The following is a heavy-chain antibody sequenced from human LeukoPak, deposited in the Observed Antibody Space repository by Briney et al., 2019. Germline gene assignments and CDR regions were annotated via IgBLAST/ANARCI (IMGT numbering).Heavy chain of an antibody. CDR3: ARERRLSGSIADY. J-gene: IGHJ4*02. Sequence: PGGSLRLSCTASGFIFNSYAMSWVRQAPGKGLEWVSGISSSATRTYYAESVKGRFTISRDNSKNTLYLQMNSLRVDDTAVYYCARERRLSGSIADYWGQGTLVTVSS. CDR2: ISSSATRT. CDR1: GFIFNSYA. V-gene: IGHV3-23*01. D-gene: IGHD3-10*01.